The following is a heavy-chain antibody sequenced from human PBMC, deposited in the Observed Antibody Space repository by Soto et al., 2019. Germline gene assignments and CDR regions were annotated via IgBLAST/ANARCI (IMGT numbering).Heavy chain of an antibody. J-gene: IGHJ4*02. V-gene: IGHV3-48*02. CDR1: GFTFSTYS. CDR3: ARDAL. Sequence: EVQLVESGGGLVQPGGSLRLSCAASGFTFSTYSMNWVRQAPGKGLEWISYISSSSSSIYYADSVKGRFTISRDNAKNSLYLQRHSPRDEDTSVYYCARDALWGQGALVTVSS. CDR2: ISSSSSSI.